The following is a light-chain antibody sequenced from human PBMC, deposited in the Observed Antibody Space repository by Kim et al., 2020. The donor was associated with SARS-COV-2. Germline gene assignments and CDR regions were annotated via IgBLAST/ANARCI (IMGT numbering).Light chain of an antibody. CDR3: QAWDSSWV. V-gene: IGLV3-1*01. CDR1: KLGDKY. Sequence: VSVAPGQTASITCSGDKLGDKYACWYQQKPGQSPVLVIYQDSKRPSGIPERFSGSNSGNTATLTISGTQAMDEADYYCQAWDSSWVFGGGTKLTVL. J-gene: IGLJ3*02. CDR2: QDS.